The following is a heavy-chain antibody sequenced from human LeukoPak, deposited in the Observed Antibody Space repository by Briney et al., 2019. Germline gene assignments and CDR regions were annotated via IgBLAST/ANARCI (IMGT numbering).Heavy chain of an antibody. D-gene: IGHD5-12*01. Sequence: SETLSLTCTVSGGSISSYYWSWIRQPPGKGLEWIGYIYDSVSTNYNPSLKSRVTISVDTSKNQFSLKLSSVTAADTAVYYCARGRDIVATTDFDYWGQGTLVSVSS. J-gene: IGHJ4*02. V-gene: IGHV4-59*01. CDR1: GGSISSYY. CDR3: ARGRDIVATTDFDY. CDR2: IYDSVST.